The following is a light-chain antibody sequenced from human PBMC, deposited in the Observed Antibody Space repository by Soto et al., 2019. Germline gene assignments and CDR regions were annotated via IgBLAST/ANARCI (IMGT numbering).Light chain of an antibody. CDR3: VQFSHFPRT. J-gene: IGKJ1*01. Sequence: VLTQPPLSSPVTLGQPASISCRSSQNLVYSDGNTYLSWVQQRPGQPPRILIYQVSNRFSGVPARFSGSGAGTDLTLTISRVEAEDVGIYSCVQFSHFPRTFGQGTKVEIK. CDR1: QNLVYSDGNTY. CDR2: QVS. V-gene: IGKV2-24*01.